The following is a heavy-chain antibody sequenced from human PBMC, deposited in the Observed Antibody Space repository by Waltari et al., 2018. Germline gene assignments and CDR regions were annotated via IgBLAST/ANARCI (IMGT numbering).Heavy chain of an antibody. V-gene: IGHV4-59*01. Sequence: QVQLQESGPGLVKPSETLSLTCTVPGAPFSSYYWPCIRQPPGKGLGWIGYIYYSGSTNYNPSLKSRVTISVDTSKNQFSLKLRSVTAADTAVYYCARAFFRDGYNMFDFWGLGTLVTVSS. D-gene: IGHD5-12*01. J-gene: IGHJ4*02. CDR3: ARAFFRDGYNMFDF. CDR2: IYYSGST. CDR1: GAPFSSYY.